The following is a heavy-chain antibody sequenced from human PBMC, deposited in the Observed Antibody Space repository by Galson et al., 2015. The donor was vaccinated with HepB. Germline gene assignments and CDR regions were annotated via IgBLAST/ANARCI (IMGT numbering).Heavy chain of an antibody. CDR1: GFTFSSYS. CDR2: ISSSSSYI. J-gene: IGHJ4*02. V-gene: IGHV3-21*01. CDR3: ARDHSRNDFWSGYYAR. D-gene: IGHD3-3*01. Sequence: SLRLSCAASGFTFSSYSMNWVRQAPGKGLEWVSSISSSSSYIYYADSVKGRFTIVRVNAKIPLYLQMNSLRAEDTAVYYCARDHSRNDFWSGYYARWGQGTLVTVSS.